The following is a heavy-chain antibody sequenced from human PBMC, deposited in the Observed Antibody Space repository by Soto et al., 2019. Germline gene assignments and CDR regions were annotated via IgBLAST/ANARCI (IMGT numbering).Heavy chain of an antibody. CDR2: INPNSGVT. V-gene: IGHV1-2*02. J-gene: IGHJ5*02. Sequence: ASVKVSCKASGHTFTDFYMHWLRQSPGQGLEWMGWINPNSGVTNSVQKFQGRLTMTRDTSISTAYMELSRLRSDDTAVYYCARDVKISAAGTWWFDPWGQGTLVTVSS. CDR1: GHTFTDFY. CDR3: ARDVKISAAGTWWFDP. D-gene: IGHD6-13*01.